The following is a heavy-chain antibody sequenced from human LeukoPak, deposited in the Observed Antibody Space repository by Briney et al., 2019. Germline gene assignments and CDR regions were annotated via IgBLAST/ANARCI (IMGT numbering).Heavy chain of an antibody. CDR3: ARDKELVTDY. CDR2: ISTYNGNT. D-gene: IGHD6-13*01. J-gene: IGHJ4*02. V-gene: IGHV1-18*01. Sequence: ASVKVPCKASGYAFTSYGISWVRQAPGQGLEWMGWISTYNGNTNYAQKLQGRVTMTTDTSTSTAYMELRSLRSDDTAVYYCARDKELVTDYWGQGTLVTVSS. CDR1: GYAFTSYG.